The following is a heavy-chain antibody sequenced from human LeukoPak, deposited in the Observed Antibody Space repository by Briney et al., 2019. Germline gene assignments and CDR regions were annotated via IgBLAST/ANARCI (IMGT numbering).Heavy chain of an antibody. CDR3: AEALDYGGNSGAFDI. V-gene: IGHV4-38-2*01. CDR2: IYHSGST. CDR1: GYSISSGYY. D-gene: IGHD4-23*01. J-gene: IGHJ3*02. Sequence: PSETLSPTCDVSGYSISSGYYWGWIRQPPGKGLEWIGSIYHSGSTYYNPSLKSRVTISVDTSKNQFSLKLSSVTAADTAVYYCAEALDYGGNSGAFDIWGQGTMVTVSS.